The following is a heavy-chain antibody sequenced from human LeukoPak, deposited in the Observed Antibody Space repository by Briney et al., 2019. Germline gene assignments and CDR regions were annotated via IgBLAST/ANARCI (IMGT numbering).Heavy chain of an antibody. CDR2: IYSGGSP. J-gene: IGHJ3*01. D-gene: IGHD3-22*01. V-gene: IGHV3-53*01. CDR1: GFTVRSSY. CDR3: ARDGADNSGYYFGSV. Sequence: PGGSLRLSCAASGFTVRSSYMSWVRQAPGKGLEWVSVIYSGGSPDYADSAEGRFTISSDNSENTLYLQMNSLRVEDTAVYYCARDGADNSGYYFGSVWGQGTMVTVSS.